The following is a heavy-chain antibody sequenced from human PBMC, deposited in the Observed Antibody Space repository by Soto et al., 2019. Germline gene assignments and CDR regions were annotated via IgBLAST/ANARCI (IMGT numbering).Heavy chain of an antibody. CDR1: GFTFNTYA. V-gene: IGHV3-23*01. Sequence: GGSLRLSCAAAGFTFNTYAMTWVRQDPGKGLEWVSAISGSGGSTYYADSVKGRFTISRDNSKNTVYLQMNSLRAEDTAVYYCAKGVNYYDSSGYYSYYYNGMDVWGQGTTVTVSS. CDR3: AKGVNYYDSSGYYSYYYNGMDV. J-gene: IGHJ6*02. CDR2: ISGSGGST. D-gene: IGHD3-22*01.